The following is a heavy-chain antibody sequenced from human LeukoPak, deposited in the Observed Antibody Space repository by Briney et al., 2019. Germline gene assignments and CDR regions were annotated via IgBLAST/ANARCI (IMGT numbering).Heavy chain of an antibody. V-gene: IGHV3-23*01. D-gene: IGHD3-22*01. Sequence: GGSLRLSCAASEFTLSSYAMSWVRQAPGRGLEWVSSISGNGAHPYYADSVKGRFTISRDFSRNAVYLQMSSLRVEDTAEYYCAKAVDGRGYYFERGADFWGQGTMVTVSS. CDR3: AKAVDGRGYYFERGADF. J-gene: IGHJ4*02. CDR2: ISGNGAHP. CDR1: EFTLSSYA.